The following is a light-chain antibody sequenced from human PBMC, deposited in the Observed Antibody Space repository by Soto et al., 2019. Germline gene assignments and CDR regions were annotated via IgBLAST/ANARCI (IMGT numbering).Light chain of an antibody. CDR2: EGV. CDR3: CSYAGSSTWV. CDR1: RSAVGSHNL. J-gene: IGLJ3*02. V-gene: IGLV2-23*01. Sequence: QSVLTQPASVSGSPGQSITISCAGTRSAVGSHNLVSWYQQHPGKAPKLIIYEGVKRPSGVSNRFSGSESGNPASLTISGLQAEDEADYYCCSYAGSSTWVFGGGTKLTVL.